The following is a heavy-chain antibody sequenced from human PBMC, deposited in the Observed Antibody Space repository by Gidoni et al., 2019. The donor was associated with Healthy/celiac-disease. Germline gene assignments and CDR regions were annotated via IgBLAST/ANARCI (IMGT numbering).Heavy chain of an antibody. J-gene: IGHJ4*02. CDR1: GFTFSDYY. D-gene: IGHD1-26*01. CDR2: ISSSSSYT. CDR3: ARDTVGATGGIDY. Sequence: QVQLVESGGGLVKPGGSLRPSWAASGFTFSDYYMSWIRQAPGKGLEWVSYISSSSSYTNYADSVKGRFTISRENAKNSLYLQMNSLRAEDTAVYYCARDTVGATGGIDYWGQGTLVTVSS. V-gene: IGHV3-11*06.